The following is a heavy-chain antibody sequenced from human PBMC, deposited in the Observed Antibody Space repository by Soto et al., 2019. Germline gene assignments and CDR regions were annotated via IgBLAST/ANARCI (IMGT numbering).Heavy chain of an antibody. J-gene: IGHJ4*02. CDR3: AIEGMKIVATINRALDY. CDR1: GDSVSSNSAA. V-gene: IGHV6-1*01. CDR2: TYYRSKWYN. Sequence: PSQTLSLTCAISGDSVSSNSAAWNWIRQSPSRGLEWLGRTYYRSKWYNDYAVSVKSRITINPDTSKNQFSLQLNSVTPEDTAVYYCAIEGMKIVATINRALDYWGQGTLVTVSS. D-gene: IGHD5-12*01.